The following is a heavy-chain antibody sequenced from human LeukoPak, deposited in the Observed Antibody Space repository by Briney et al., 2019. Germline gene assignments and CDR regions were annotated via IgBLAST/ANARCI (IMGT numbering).Heavy chain of an antibody. D-gene: IGHD1-1*01. V-gene: IGHV3-48*03. CDR1: GFTFSSCE. CDR3: ARIHNLGILAHFDY. Sequence: PGGSLRLSCAASGFTFSSCEMNWVRQAPGKGLEWVSYINSGGSTLYYADSVKGRFTISRDNAKNSLYLQMNSLRAEDTAVYYCARIHNLGILAHFDYWGQGTLVTVSS. J-gene: IGHJ4*02. CDR2: INSGGSTL.